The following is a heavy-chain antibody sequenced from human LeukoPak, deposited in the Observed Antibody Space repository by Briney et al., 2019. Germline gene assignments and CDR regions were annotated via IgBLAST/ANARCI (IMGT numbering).Heavy chain of an antibody. CDR2: IKSKTDGGTT. D-gene: IGHD3-10*01. CDR3: TTVGSYGIDY. J-gene: IGHJ4*02. V-gene: IGHV3-15*01. Sequence: PGGSLRLSCAASGFNVSSNYMSWVRQAPGKGLEWVGRIKSKTDGGTTDYAAPVKGRFTISRDDSKNTLYLQMNSLKTEDTAVYYCTTVGSYGIDYWGQGTLVTVSS. CDR1: GFNVSSNY.